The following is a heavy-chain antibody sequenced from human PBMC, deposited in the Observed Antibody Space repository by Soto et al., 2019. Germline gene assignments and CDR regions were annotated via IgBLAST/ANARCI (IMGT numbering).Heavy chain of an antibody. CDR2: IIPIFGTA. J-gene: IGHJ6*02. V-gene: IGHV1-69*06. D-gene: IGHD2-2*01. CDR3: ASVPVVPAAIPGGMDV. Sequence: QVQLVQSGAEVKKPGSSVKVSCKASGGTFSSYAISWVRQAPGQGLEWMGGIIPIFGTANYAQKFQGRVTITAEKSTSTAYMELSSLRSEDTAVYYCASVPVVPAAIPGGMDVWGQGTTVTVSS. CDR1: GGTFSSYA.